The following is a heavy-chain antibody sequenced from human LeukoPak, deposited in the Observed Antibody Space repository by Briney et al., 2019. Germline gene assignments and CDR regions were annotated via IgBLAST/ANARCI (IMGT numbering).Heavy chain of an antibody. D-gene: IGHD3-10*01. CDR3: ARYYYGSGSYYNPPAYYFDY. V-gene: IGHV1-18*01. J-gene: IGHJ4*02. CDR2: ISAYNGNT. Sequence: ASVKVSCKASGYTFTSYGISWVRQAPGQGLEWMGWISAYNGNTNYAQKLQGRVTMTTDTSTSTAYMELRSLRSDDTAVYYCARYYYGSGSYYNPPAYYFDYWGQGTLVTVSS. CDR1: GYTFTSYG.